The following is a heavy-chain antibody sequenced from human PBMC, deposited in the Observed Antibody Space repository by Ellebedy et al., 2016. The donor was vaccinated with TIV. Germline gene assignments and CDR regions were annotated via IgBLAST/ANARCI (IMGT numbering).Heavy chain of an antibody. Sequence: MPSETLSLTCTVSGASVSSANWWSWIRQSPGTGLECIGEMYHFGTTNDHPSLRGRVTISVDKSNNQFSLKLSSVNAADTAVYYCARADVRGAKFYFDLWGQGTLVTVSS. J-gene: IGHJ4*02. CDR2: MYHFGTT. CDR1: GASVSSANW. D-gene: IGHD3-10*01. CDR3: ARADVRGAKFYFDL. V-gene: IGHV4-4*02.